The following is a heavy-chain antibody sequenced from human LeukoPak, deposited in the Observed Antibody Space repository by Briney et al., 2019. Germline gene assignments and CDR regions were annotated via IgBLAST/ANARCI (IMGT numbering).Heavy chain of an antibody. Sequence: ASVKVSCKASGYTFTSYGISWVRQAPGQGLEWMGWISAYNGDTKYAQKLQGRVTVTTDTSTSTAYMELRSLRSDDTAVYYCARQKGYCSGGICYPDIDFNFDYWGQGTLVTVSS. CDR3: ARQKGYCSGGICYPDIDFNFDY. D-gene: IGHD2-15*01. CDR2: ISAYNGDT. V-gene: IGHV1-18*01. CDR1: GYTFTSYG. J-gene: IGHJ4*02.